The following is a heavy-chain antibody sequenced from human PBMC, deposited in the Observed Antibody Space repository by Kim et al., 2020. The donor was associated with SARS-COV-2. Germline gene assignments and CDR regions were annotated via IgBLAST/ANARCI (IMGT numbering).Heavy chain of an antibody. Sequence: NSRVTISVDTSKNQFSLKLSCVTAAATAVYYCARDRVGSGSYYDGYYFDYWGQGTLVTVSS. V-gene: IGHV4-31*02. CDR3: ARDRVGSGSYYDGYYFDY. D-gene: IGHD1-26*01. J-gene: IGHJ4*02.